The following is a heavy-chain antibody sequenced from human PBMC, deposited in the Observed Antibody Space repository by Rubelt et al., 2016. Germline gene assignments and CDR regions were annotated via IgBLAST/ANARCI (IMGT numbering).Heavy chain of an antibody. V-gene: IGHV1-2*06. CDR3: AKVRRPGMVASSTFDI. J-gene: IGHJ3*02. Sequence: QVQLVQSGAQVKKPGASVKVSCKASGYTFTKYGVSWVRQAPGQGLEWMGRIDPNSGATNYTQIFQGRVTMTRDTSVRTAYMDLGSLTSGETAIYFCAKVRRPGMVASSTFDIWGQGTMVTVSS. CDR2: IDPNSGAT. CDR1: GYTFTKYG. D-gene: IGHD3-3*01.